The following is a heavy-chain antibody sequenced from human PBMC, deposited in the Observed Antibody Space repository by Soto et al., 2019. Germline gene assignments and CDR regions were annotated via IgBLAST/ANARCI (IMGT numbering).Heavy chain of an antibody. CDR1: GFTFSSYA. CDR3: ASGKVAVAGLRVFPDLDY. J-gene: IGHJ4*02. Sequence: GGSLRLSCAASGFTFSSYAMSWVRQAPGKGLEWVSAISGSGGSTYYADSVKGRFTISRDNSKNTLYLQMNSLRAEDTAVYYCASGKVAVAGLRVFPDLDYWGQGTLVTVSS. D-gene: IGHD6-19*01. CDR2: ISGSGGST. V-gene: IGHV3-23*01.